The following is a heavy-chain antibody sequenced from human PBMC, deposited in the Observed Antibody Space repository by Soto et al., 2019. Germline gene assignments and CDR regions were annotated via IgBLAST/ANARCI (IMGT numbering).Heavy chain of an antibody. CDR2: MNADNGNT. D-gene: IGHD3-16*01. Sequence: AASVKLSCKASGYTFTSYAMYWVRQAPGQRLEWMGWMNADNGNTKYSQKFLGRVTITRDTSASTAYMELSSLTSEDTAVYYCARGGLALMDVWGQGTTVTVSS. V-gene: IGHV1-3*01. CDR3: ARGGLALMDV. CDR1: GYTFTSYA. J-gene: IGHJ6*02.